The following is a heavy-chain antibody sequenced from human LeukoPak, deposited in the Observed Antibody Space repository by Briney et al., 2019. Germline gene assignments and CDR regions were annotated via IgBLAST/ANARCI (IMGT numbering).Heavy chain of an antibody. Sequence: GTSVKVSCKASGFTFTSSAMQWVRQARGQRLEWMGWISAYNGNTNYAQKLQGRVTMTTDTSTSTAYMELRSLRSDDTAVYYCARDGSYSYYYYYYMDVWGKGTTVTISS. V-gene: IGHV1-18*01. J-gene: IGHJ6*03. CDR3: ARDGSYSYYYYYYMDV. D-gene: IGHD1-26*01. CDR1: GFTFTSSA. CDR2: ISAYNGNT.